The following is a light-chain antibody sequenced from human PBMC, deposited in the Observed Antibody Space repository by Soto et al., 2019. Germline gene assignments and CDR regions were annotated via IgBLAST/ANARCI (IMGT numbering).Light chain of an antibody. V-gene: IGKV3-15*01. CDR3: QHYNDLPLT. Sequence: EIVMTQSPATLSMSPGERATLSCRASQSIRNNLAWYQQKPGQAPRLLIFGASTRATGIPARFSGSGSGTEYTLTISSLQSEDFAVYSCQHYNDLPLTFGGGTKVDIK. CDR1: QSIRNN. CDR2: GAS. J-gene: IGKJ4*01.